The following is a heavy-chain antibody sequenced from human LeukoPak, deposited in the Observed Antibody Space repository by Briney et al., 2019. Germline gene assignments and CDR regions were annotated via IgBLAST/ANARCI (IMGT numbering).Heavy chain of an antibody. CDR1: GGSISPYY. CDR3: ARRDGSSWYFDY. V-gene: IGHV4-4*09. CDR2: IYTSGST. D-gene: IGHD6-13*01. J-gene: IGHJ4*02. Sequence: SETLSLTCTVSGGSISPYYWSWIRQPPGKGLEWIGYIYTSGSTNYNPSLKSRVTISVDTSKNQFSLKLSSVTAADTAVYYCARRDGSSWYFDYWGQGTLVTVSS.